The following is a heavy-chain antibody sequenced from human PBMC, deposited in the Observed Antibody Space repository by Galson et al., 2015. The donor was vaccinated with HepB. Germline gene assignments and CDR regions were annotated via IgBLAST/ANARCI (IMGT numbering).Heavy chain of an antibody. CDR3: AIDDRDGHNELLYY. D-gene: IGHD5-24*01. CDR1: GYTFTSYG. CDR2: ISAYNGNT. J-gene: IGHJ4*02. V-gene: IGHV1-18*04. Sequence: SVKVSCKASGYTFTSYGISWVRQAPGQGLEWMGWISAYNGNTNYAQKLQGRVTMTTDTSTSTAYMELRSLRSDDTAVYYCAIDDRDGHNELLYYWGQGTLVTVSS.